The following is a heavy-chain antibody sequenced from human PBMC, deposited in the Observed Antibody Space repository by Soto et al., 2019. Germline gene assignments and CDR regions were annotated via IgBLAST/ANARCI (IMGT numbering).Heavy chain of an antibody. Sequence: QVQLQESGPGLAKPSQTLSLTCTVSGGSISSDYYYWSWIRQPPRKGLEWIGSIYYSGSTYYNPSLKRRVTISVDTSKNQFSLKLSSVTAADTAVYYCARVFDDSSGYYGGLDYWGQGTLVTVSS. CDR2: IYYSGST. CDR3: ARVFDDSSGYYGGLDY. J-gene: IGHJ4*02. D-gene: IGHD3-22*01. V-gene: IGHV4-30-4*01. CDR1: GGSISSDYYY.